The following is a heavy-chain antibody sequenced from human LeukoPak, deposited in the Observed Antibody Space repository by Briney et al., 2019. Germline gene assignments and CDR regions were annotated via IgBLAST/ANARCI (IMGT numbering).Heavy chain of an antibody. J-gene: IGHJ4*02. Sequence: FQGRVTITRDTSGSTAYMELSSLRSEDTAVYYCARLLSGSLDYWGQGTLVTVSS. V-gene: IGHV1-3*01. CDR3: ARLLSGSLDY. D-gene: IGHD3-10*01.